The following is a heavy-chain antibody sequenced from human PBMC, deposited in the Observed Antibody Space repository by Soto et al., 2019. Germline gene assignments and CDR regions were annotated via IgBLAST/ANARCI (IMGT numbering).Heavy chain of an antibody. CDR1: GFSLSTSGVG. J-gene: IGHJ5*02. CDR2: IYWNDDK. Sequence: SGPTLVNPTQTLTLTCTFSGFSLSTSGVGVGWIRQPPGKALEWLALIYWNDDKRYSPSLKSRLTITKDTSKNQEVLTMTNMDPVDTATFYCAPQEYLPGYCSGGSCVTWLGPWGRGPLVAVSS. D-gene: IGHD2-15*01. CDR3: APQEYLPGYCSGGSCVTWLGP. V-gene: IGHV2-5*01.